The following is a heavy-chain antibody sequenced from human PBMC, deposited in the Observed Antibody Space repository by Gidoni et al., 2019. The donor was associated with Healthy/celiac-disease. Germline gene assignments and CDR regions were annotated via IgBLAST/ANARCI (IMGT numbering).Heavy chain of an antibody. J-gene: IGHJ4*02. Sequence: GFTFSSYAMHWVRQAPGKGLEWVAVISYDGSNKYYADSVKGRFTISRDNSKNTLYLQMNSLRAEDTAVYYCARARVVVVPAAILDYWGQGTLVTVSS. CDR3: ARARVVVVPAAILDY. V-gene: IGHV3-30*01. D-gene: IGHD2-2*01. CDR2: ISYDGSNK. CDR1: GFTFSSYA.